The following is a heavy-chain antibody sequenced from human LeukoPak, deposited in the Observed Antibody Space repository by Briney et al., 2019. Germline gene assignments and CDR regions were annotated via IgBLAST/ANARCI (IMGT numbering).Heavy chain of an antibody. D-gene: IGHD2-21*02. CDR2: MYAGGRT. V-gene: IGHV3-66*02. J-gene: IGHJ4*02. CDR3: ARMVTAIPNFDY. Sequence: GGSLRLSCAASGFIVSSNYMSWVRQAPGKGREWVSVMYAGGRTNYADSVKGRVTISRDNSENTVYLQMNSLRAEDTAVYYCARMVTAIPNFDYWGQGTLVTVSS. CDR1: GFIVSSNY.